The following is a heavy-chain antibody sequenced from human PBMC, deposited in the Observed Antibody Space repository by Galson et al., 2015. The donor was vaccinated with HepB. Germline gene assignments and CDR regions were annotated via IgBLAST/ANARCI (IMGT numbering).Heavy chain of an antibody. Sequence: SVKVSCKASGYTFTSYAMHWVRQAPGQRLEWMGWINAGNGNTKYSQKFQGRVTITRDTSASTAYMELSSLRSGDTAVYYCARPRGGELDFDYWGQGTLVTVSS. CDR1: GYTFTSYA. J-gene: IGHJ4*02. D-gene: IGHD1-26*01. CDR2: INAGNGNT. V-gene: IGHV1-3*01. CDR3: ARPRGGELDFDY.